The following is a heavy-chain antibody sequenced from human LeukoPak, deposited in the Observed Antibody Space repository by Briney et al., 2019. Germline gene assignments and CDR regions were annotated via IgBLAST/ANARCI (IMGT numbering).Heavy chain of an antibody. Sequence: QSGGSLRLSCGVSGFTFSNYAMHWVRQAPGKGLEWVALISYDGSKKYYADSVKGRFTISRDNSKNTLYLQMNSLRAEDTAVYYCAREYDYGDYFDYWGQGTLVTVSS. D-gene: IGHD4-17*01. J-gene: IGHJ4*02. CDR3: AREYDYGDYFDY. CDR1: GFTFSNYA. CDR2: ISYDGSKK. V-gene: IGHV3-30*04.